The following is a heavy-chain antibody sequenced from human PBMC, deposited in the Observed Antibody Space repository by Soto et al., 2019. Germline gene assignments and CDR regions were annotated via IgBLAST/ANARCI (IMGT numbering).Heavy chain of an antibody. V-gene: IGHV4-4*02. J-gene: IGHJ4*01. D-gene: IGHD1-26*01. CDR1: GGSIRSSNW. CDR2: IYHTENT. Sequence: SETLSLTCAVSGGSIRSSNWWTWVRQPPGKGLEWIGEIYHTENTHYNPSLKSRVTISLDKSKSQFFLHLKSVTAADTAVYYCASLGPLGPTTIDYWGHGTLVTVYS. CDR3: ASLGPLGPTTIDY.